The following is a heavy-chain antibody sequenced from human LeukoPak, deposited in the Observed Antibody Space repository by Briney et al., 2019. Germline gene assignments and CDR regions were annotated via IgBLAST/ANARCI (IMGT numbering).Heavy chain of an antibody. CDR1: GFTFSSYE. D-gene: IGHD5-24*01. CDR2: ISSSGSTI. V-gene: IGHV3-48*03. J-gene: IGHJ6*03. CDR3: ATEITPYYYMDV. Sequence: PGGSLRLSCAASGFTFSSYEMNWVRQAPGKGLEWVSYISSSGSTIYYADSVKGRFTISRDNAKTSLYLQMNSLRAEDTAVYYCATEITPYYYMDVWGKGTTVTVSS.